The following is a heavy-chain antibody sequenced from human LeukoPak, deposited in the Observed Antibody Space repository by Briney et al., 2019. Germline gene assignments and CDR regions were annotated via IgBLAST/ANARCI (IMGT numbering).Heavy chain of an antibody. Sequence: GGSLRLSCVASGFTFSSYAMSWVRQAPGKGLEWVSAISGSGGSTYYADSVKGRFTISRDNSKNTLYLQMNSLRAEDTAVYYCAKDPYCSGGSCLISETDYWGQGTLVTVSS. CDR1: GFTFSSYA. J-gene: IGHJ4*02. CDR3: AKDPYCSGGSCLISETDY. V-gene: IGHV3-23*01. D-gene: IGHD2-15*01. CDR2: ISGSGGST.